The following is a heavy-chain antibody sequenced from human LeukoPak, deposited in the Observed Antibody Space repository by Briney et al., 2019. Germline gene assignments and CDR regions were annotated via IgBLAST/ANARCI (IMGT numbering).Heavy chain of an antibody. Sequence: GSLRLSCAASGFTFSSYAMYWVRQAPGKGLEWVAVISYDGSNKYYADSVKGRFTISRDNSKNTLYLQMNSLRAEDTAVYYCASLGHLGATLLFDYWGQGTLVTVSS. V-gene: IGHV3-30*01. CDR3: ASLGHLGATLLFDY. J-gene: IGHJ4*02. D-gene: IGHD1-26*01. CDR1: GFTFSSYA. CDR2: ISYDGSNK.